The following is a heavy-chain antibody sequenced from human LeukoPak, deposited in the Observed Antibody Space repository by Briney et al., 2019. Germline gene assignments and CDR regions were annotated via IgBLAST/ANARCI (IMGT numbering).Heavy chain of an antibody. CDR1: GFTFSSYA. Sequence: TGGSLRLSCAASGFTFSSYAMTWVRQAPGKGLEWVSSITGSGGPTYYADSVRGRFTISRDNSKNTLYLQMNNLRADDTAVYYCAKDRSSTYLPVDSWGQGTLVTVSS. CDR2: ITGSGGPT. CDR3: AKDRSSTYLPVDS. J-gene: IGHJ4*02. D-gene: IGHD6-13*01. V-gene: IGHV3-23*01.